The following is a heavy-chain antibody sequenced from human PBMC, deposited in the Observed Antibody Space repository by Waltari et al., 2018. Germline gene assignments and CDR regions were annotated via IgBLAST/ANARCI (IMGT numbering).Heavy chain of an antibody. CDR1: GGSIRSSTYY. D-gene: IGHD2-15*01. CDR2: IYESGSI. V-gene: IGHV4-39*01. J-gene: IGHJ4*02. Sequence: QLQLQESGPGLVKPSETLSLTCTVSGGSIRSSTYYWGCIRQAPGKGLEWIGSIYESGSIYYNPSLNSRVSLSVDTSKNQFSLQLSSVTAADTAVYYCARHGRVVDVVVVVAATLIDYWGQGTLVTVSS. CDR3: ARHGRVVDVVVVVAATLIDY.